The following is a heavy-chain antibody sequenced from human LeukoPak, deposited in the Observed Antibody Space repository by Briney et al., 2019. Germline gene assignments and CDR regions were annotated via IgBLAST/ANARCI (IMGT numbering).Heavy chain of an antibody. CDR3: ATEYGGGFDY. CDR2: TTDKADTYTT. CDR1: GFTLSDQY. V-gene: IGHV3-72*01. J-gene: IGHJ4*02. D-gene: IGHD2-21*01. Sequence: GGSLRLSCAASGFTLSDQYMDWGRQAPGKGLEWVGRTTDKADTYTTEYAASVKGRFTISRDDSQNSLYLQMNSLKTEDTAVYYCATEYGGGFDYWGQGSLVTVSS.